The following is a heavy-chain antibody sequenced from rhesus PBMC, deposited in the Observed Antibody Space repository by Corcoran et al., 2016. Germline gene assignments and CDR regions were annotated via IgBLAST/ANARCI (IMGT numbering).Heavy chain of an antibody. J-gene: IGHJ6*01. V-gene: IGHV3S42*01. CDR3: AKGYGSYSLYGLDS. D-gene: IGHD4-4*01. CDR1: GCPFRSS. CDR2: IKSGGGST. Sequence: EVQLVDPGGGLVKPGGSLKLSCSSSGCPFRSSATSGVGWVAAIKSGGGSTYYADAVKGRFTISRDNSKNTLSLQMNSLRAEDTAVYYCAKGYGSYSLYGLDSWGQGVVVTVSS.